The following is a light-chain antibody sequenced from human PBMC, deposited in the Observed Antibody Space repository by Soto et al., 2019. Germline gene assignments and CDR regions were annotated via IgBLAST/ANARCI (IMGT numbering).Light chain of an antibody. J-gene: IGKJ4*01. CDR3: QQFNSYPS. CDR2: DAS. V-gene: IGKV1-13*02. Sequence: ALQLTQSPSSLSASVGDRVTITCRASQGISSALAWYQQKPGKAPKLLIYDASSLESGVPSRFSGSGSGTDFTLTISSLQPEDFATYYCQQFNSYPSFGGGTKVEIK. CDR1: QGISSA.